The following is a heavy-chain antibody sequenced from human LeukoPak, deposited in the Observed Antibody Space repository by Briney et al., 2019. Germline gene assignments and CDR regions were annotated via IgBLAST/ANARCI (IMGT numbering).Heavy chain of an antibody. CDR3: ARAEGTVVRGGPFDY. J-gene: IGHJ4*02. CDR2: IYYSGST. D-gene: IGHD3-10*01. V-gene: IGHV4-31*03. CDR1: GGSISSGGYY. Sequence: SETLSLTCTVSGGSISSGGYYWGWIRQHPGKGLEWIGYIYYSGSTYYNPSLKSRVTLSVDTSKNQFSLKLSSVTAADTGVYYCARAEGTVVRGGPFDYWGQGTLVTVSS.